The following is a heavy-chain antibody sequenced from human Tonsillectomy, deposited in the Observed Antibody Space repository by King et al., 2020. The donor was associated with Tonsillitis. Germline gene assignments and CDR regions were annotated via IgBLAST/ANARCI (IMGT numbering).Heavy chain of an antibody. CDR2: IDWDDDK. Sequence: TLKESGPALVKPTQTLTLTCSFSGFSLTTPTMRVNWLRQPPGKALEWLARIDWDDDKFFNTSLRTRLTISKDTSKNQVVLTMTNMDPVDTATYFCARGDGYDYRLDSWGQGTLVTVSS. CDR3: ARGDGYDYRLDS. D-gene: IGHD5-12*01. J-gene: IGHJ4*02. V-gene: IGHV2-70*04. CDR1: GFSLTTPTMR.